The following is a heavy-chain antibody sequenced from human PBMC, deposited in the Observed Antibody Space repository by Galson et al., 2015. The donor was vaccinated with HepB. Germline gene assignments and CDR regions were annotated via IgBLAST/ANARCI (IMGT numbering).Heavy chain of an antibody. CDR1: GYTFTGYY. J-gene: IGHJ4*02. V-gene: IGHV1-2*04. CDR3: ARGGMNYDSSGYPEIGPSDY. D-gene: IGHD3-22*01. Sequence: SVKVSCKASGYTFTGYYMHWVRQAPGQGLEWMGWINPNSGGTNYAQKFQGWVTMTRDTSISTAYMELSRLRSDDTAVYYCARGGMNYDSSGYPEIGPSDYWGQGTLVTVSS. CDR2: INPNSGGT.